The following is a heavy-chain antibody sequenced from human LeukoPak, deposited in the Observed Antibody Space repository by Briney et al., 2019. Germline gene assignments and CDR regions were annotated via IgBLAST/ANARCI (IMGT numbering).Heavy chain of an antibody. CDR1: GSSISGHY. J-gene: IGHJ4*02. CDR2: FYFGESS. V-gene: IGHV4-59*11. CDR3: VKCLETPGVVGYFEY. D-gene: IGHD3-3*01. Sequence: SETLSLTCSVSGSSISGHYWGWIRQPPGKTLEWIGYFYFGESSNYNPSLKSRVSMSVDTSNNQFSLKLTSVSAADTAVYYCVKCLETPGVVGYFEYWGQGSLVTVSA.